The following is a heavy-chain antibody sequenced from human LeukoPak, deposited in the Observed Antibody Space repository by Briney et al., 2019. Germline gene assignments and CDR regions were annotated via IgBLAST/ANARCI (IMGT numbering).Heavy chain of an antibody. Sequence: PSETLSLTCAVSGYSISSGYYWGWIRQPPGKGLEWIGSIYHSGSTYYNPSLKSRVTISVDTSKNQFSLKLSSVTAADTAVYYCASVIAAAGYDAFDIWGQGTMVTVSS. CDR1: GYSISSGYY. D-gene: IGHD6-13*01. CDR2: IYHSGST. CDR3: ASVIAAAGYDAFDI. J-gene: IGHJ3*02. V-gene: IGHV4-38-2*01.